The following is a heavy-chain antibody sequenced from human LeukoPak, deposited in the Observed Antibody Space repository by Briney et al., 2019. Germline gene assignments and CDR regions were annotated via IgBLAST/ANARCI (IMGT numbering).Heavy chain of an antibody. CDR2: IYPGDSDT. CDR1: GYSFTSYW. J-gene: IGHJ4*02. D-gene: IGHD5-12*01. Sequence: GESLKISRKGSGYSFTSYWIGWVRQMPGKGLEWMGIIYPGDSDTRYSPSFQGQVTISADKSISTAYLQWSSLKASDTAMYYCARLLVATPQTSAGFDYWGQGTLVTVSS. CDR3: ARLLVATPQTSAGFDY. V-gene: IGHV5-51*01.